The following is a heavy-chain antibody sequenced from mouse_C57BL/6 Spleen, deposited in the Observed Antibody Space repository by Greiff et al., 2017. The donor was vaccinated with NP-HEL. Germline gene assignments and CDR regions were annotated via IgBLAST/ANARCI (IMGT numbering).Heavy chain of an antibody. CDR1: GFSLTSYG. CDR2: IWSGGST. CDR3: ARNTHYYGSSYWYFDV. D-gene: IGHD1-1*01. J-gene: IGHJ1*03. Sequence: QVQLKESGPGLVQPSQSLSINCTVSGFSLTSYGVHWVRQSPGKGLEWLGVIWSGGSTDYNAAFISRLSINKDNSKSQVFFKMNSLQADDTGIYYCARNTHYYGSSYWYFDVWGTGTTVTVSS. V-gene: IGHV2-2*01.